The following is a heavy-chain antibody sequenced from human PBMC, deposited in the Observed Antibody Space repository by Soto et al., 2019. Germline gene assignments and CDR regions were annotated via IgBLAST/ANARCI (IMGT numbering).Heavy chain of an antibody. CDR2: ISGSGGST. D-gene: IGHD4-17*01. V-gene: IGHV3-23*01. Sequence: EVQLLESGGGLVQPGWYLRLSCAASGCTVSSDPMSWVRQSPGKGLEWFSAISGSGGSTYYADSVKGRFTISRDNSKNTLYLQMDSLRAEDTAVYYCAKDPGNYGDYDGWFDPWGQGTLVTVSS. CDR1: GCTVSSDP. CDR3: AKDPGNYGDYDGWFDP. J-gene: IGHJ5*02.